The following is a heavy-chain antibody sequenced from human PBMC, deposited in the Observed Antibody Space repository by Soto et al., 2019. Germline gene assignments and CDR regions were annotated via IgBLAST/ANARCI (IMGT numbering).Heavy chain of an antibody. CDR2: ISGSGGST. D-gene: IGHD2-15*01. Sequence: VGSLRLSCAASGFTFSSYAMSWVRQAPGKGLEWVSAISGSGGSTYYADSVKGRFTISRDNSRNTLYLQMNSLRAEDTAVYYCAKDMVVVAAPNYYYGMDVWGQGTTVTVSS. V-gene: IGHV3-23*01. CDR1: GFTFSSYA. CDR3: AKDMVVVAAPNYYYGMDV. J-gene: IGHJ6*02.